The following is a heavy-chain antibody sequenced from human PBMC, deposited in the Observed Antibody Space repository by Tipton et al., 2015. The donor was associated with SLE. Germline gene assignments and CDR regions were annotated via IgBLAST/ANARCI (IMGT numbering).Heavy chain of an antibody. J-gene: IGHJ3*02. V-gene: IGHV3-23*01. CDR3: VKDGGYWDYDAFDN. D-gene: IGHD2-21*01. CDR1: GFTVSNYP. CDR2: ISGSGYST. Sequence: GSLRLSCTASGFTVSNYPMSWVRQAPGKGLEWVSAISGSGYSTYYADSVKGRLTISRDNSKNTLFLQMNILRAEDTAVYYCVKDGGYWDYDAFDNWGHGTMVTVSS.